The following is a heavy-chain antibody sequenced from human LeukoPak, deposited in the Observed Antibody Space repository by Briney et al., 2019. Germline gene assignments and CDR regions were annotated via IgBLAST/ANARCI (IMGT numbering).Heavy chain of an antibody. CDR3: ARSTEGTAHFDY. Sequence: GGSLRLSCATSGFIFSSYEMHWVRQTPGRGLEYVSGISGNGLSSYYAISVKDRFTISRDNSKNTLYLHMGSLKTEDMAVYYCARSTEGTAHFDYWGQGTLVIVSS. V-gene: IGHV3-64*01. CDR1: GFIFSSYE. CDR2: ISGNGLSS. J-gene: IGHJ4*02. D-gene: IGHD1-7*01.